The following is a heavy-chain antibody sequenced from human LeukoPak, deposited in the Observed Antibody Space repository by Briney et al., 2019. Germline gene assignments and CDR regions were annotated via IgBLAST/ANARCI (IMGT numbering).Heavy chain of an antibody. V-gene: IGHV3-74*01. D-gene: IGHD1-26*01. J-gene: IGHJ3*02. CDR2: INGDGSST. CDR1: GFSFSTYW. Sequence: SGGSLRLSCVASGFSFSTYWMHWVRQAPGKGLEWVSRINGDGSSTSYADSVKGRFTISRDNAKNTVYLQMNSLRVEDTAVYYCIRDFGPVGATNAFDIWGQGTMVTVSS. CDR3: IRDFGPVGATNAFDI.